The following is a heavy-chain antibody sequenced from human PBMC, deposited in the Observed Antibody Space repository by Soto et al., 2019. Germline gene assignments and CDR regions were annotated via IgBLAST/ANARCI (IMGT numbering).Heavy chain of an antibody. V-gene: IGHV4-4*02. Sequence: GPLLPSETLSLTCAVSGVSLTSGNWWTWVRQSPQKGLEYIGEIFHDGTANYYPSFERRVAMSVDTSKNQFSLKLTSVTAADTAVYFCARLVYDTRLNYVYFDFWGPGTLVTVSS. J-gene: IGHJ4*02. CDR2: IFHDGTA. CDR3: ARLVYDTRLNYVYFDF. CDR1: GVSLTSGNW. D-gene: IGHD3-10*02.